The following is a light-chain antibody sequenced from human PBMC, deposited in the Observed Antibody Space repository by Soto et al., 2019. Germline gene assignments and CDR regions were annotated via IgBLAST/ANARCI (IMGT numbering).Light chain of an antibody. CDR3: QQYGSPPVT. V-gene: IGKV3-20*01. J-gene: IGKJ2*01. Sequence: EIVLTQSAGTLSLSPGERATLSCRASQSVYNNNLAWYQQKPGQAPRLLIYGASNRATGIPERFSGSGSGADFTLTISRLEPEDFAVYYCQQYGSPPVTFGQGTKLEIK. CDR2: GAS. CDR1: QSVYNNN.